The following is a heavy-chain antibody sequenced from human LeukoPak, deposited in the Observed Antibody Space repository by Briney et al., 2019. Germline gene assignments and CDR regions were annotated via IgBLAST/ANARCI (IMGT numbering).Heavy chain of an antibody. CDR1: GGSISTTSYF. V-gene: IGHV4-39*07. J-gene: IGHJ5*02. Sequence: SETLSLTCTVSGGSISTTSYFWAWIRQPPGEGLEWIGSIYYSGTTYYNSSLKSRVTISVERSKNHFSLNPSSLTAADTAVYYCARVYSSSHNWFDTRGQGTQVTVSS. CDR2: IYYSGTT. D-gene: IGHD6-13*01. CDR3: ARVYSSSHNWFDT.